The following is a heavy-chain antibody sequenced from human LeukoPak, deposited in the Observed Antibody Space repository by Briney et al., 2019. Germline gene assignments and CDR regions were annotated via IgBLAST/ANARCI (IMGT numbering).Heavy chain of an antibody. CDR1: GGTFSSYA. D-gene: IGHD3-16*02. V-gene: IGHV1-69*13. Sequence: ASVKVSCKASGGTFSSYAISWVRQAPGQGLERMGGIIPIFGTANYAQKFQGRVTITADESTSTAYMELSSLRSEDTAVYYCARETSYDYVWGSYRQYDYWGQGTLVTVSS. CDR2: IIPIFGTA. CDR3: ARETSYDYVWGSYRQYDY. J-gene: IGHJ4*02.